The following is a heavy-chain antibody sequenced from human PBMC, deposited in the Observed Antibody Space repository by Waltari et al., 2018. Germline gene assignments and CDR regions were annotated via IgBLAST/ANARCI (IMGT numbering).Heavy chain of an antibody. D-gene: IGHD2-2*01. Sequence: SLQESGSVLVKRTETFTLPRPVSAFSPSTASVAVSWLRQPPGKSLVWLAQMFSHDEKSYSTQLKSRVNTSKETSKSKAVLTCTNMDRVVTATYCVARREAPYLLPPGLYYYYGMDVWGQGTTVTVSS. V-gene: IGHV2-26*01. CDR3: ARREAPYLLPPGLYYYYGMDV. CDR2: MFSHDEK. J-gene: IGHJ6*02. CDR1: AFSPSTASVA.